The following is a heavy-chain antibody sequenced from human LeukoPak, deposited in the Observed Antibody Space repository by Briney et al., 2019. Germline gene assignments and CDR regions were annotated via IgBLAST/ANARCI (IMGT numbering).Heavy chain of an antibody. Sequence: SETLSLTCAVSGYSISSGYYWGWIRQPPGKGLEWIGSTYHSGSTYYNPSLKSRVTISVDTSKNQFSLKLSSVTAADTAVYYCASKDYYDSSGYYYAYWGQGTLVTVSS. CDR1: GYSISSGYY. CDR3: ASKDYYDSSGYYYAY. CDR2: TYHSGST. D-gene: IGHD3-22*01. J-gene: IGHJ4*02. V-gene: IGHV4-38-2*01.